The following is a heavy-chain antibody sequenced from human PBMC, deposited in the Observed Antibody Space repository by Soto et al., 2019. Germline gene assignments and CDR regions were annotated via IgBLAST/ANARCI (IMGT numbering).Heavy chain of an antibody. CDR1: GDTISTGGYT. V-gene: IGHV4-30-2*01. CDR3: ASKPYNWNIWMVY. J-gene: IGHJ4*02. Sequence: SETLSLTCDVSGDTISTGGYTWAWIRQPPGKALEWIGHTYHSGNPYYNPSLKSRVIISVDRSKNHFSLKVRSVTAADTAVYYCASKPYNWNIWMVYWGPGILVTVSS. D-gene: IGHD1-1*01. CDR2: TYHSGNP.